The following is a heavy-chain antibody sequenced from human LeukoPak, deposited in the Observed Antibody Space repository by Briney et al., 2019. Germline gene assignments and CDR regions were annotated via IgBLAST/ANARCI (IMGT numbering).Heavy chain of an antibody. CDR1: GFTFSSYG. J-gene: IGHJ1*01. V-gene: IGHV3-33*01. Sequence: GGSLRLSCAASGFTFSSYGMHWVRQAPGKGLEWVAVIWYDGTTKYYADSLKGRFTISRDNAKNSLYLQMNSLRAEDTAVYYCAREPSGGYCSSSSCSRYFQHWGQGTLVTVSS. CDR3: AREPSGGYCSSSSCSRYFQH. D-gene: IGHD2-2*01. CDR2: IWYDGTTK.